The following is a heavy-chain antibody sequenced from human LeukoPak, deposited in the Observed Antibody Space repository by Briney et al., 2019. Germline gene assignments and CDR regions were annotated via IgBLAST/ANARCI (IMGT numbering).Heavy chain of an antibody. J-gene: IGHJ4*02. D-gene: IGHD6-19*01. CDR1: SGSISTFY. Sequence: SETLSLTCTVSSGSISTFYWSWIRQPPGKGLEWIGYIYYNGITNYNPSLKSRVTISVDTSKNQFSLKLSSVTAADTAVYYCARELRPGIAVAGTLYYFDYWGQGTLVTVSS. CDR2: IYYNGIT. CDR3: ARELRPGIAVAGTLYYFDY. V-gene: IGHV4-59*12.